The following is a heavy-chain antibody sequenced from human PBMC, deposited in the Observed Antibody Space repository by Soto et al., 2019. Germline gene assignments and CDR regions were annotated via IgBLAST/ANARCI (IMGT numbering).Heavy chain of an antibody. J-gene: IGHJ4*02. CDR2: IYYSGST. V-gene: IGHV4-30-4*01. CDR3: ARALVHNSGYVSFAY. D-gene: IGHD5-12*01. Sequence: SETLSLTCTVSGGSISSGDYYWSWIRQPPGKGLEWIGYIYYSGSTYYNPSLKSRVTISVDTSKNQFSLKLSSVTAADTAVYYCARALVHNSGYVSFAYWGQGTLVTVSS. CDR1: GGSISSGDYY.